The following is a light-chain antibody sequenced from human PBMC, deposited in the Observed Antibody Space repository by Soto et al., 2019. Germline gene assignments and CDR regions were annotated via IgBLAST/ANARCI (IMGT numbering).Light chain of an antibody. CDR1: SSNIGAGYD. CDR3: QSYDSSLSVV. CDR2: GNS. J-gene: IGLJ2*01. V-gene: IGLV1-40*01. Sequence: QSVLTQPPLVSGAPGQRVTISCTGSSSNIGAGYDVHWYKQLPGTAPKLLIYGNSNRPSGVPDRFSGSKSGTSASLAITGLQAEDEADYYCQSYDSSLSVVFGGGTKVTVL.